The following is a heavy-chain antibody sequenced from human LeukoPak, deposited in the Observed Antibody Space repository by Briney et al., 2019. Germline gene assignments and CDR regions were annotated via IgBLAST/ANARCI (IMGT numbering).Heavy chain of an antibody. Sequence: GASVKVSCKASGYTLPSYAMHWVSQAPGQRREWMGWINAGNGNTQYSQQFQGRVTITRDTSASTAYMELSSLRSEDTAVYYCARYYLGSGSSYNWFDPWGQGTLVTVSS. D-gene: IGHD3-10*01. CDR1: GYTLPSYA. CDR3: ARYYLGSGSSYNWFDP. CDR2: INAGNGNT. J-gene: IGHJ5*02. V-gene: IGHV1-3*01.